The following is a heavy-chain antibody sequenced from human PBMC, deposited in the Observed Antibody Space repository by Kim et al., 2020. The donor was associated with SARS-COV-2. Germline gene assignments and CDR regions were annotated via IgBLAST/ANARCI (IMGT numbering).Heavy chain of an antibody. CDR1: GFTFSSYA. Sequence: GGSLRLSCAASGFTFSSYAMHWVRQAPGKGLEWVAVISYDGSNKYYADSVKGRFTISRDNSKNTLYLQMNSLRAEDTAVYYCASGWIQLQWGQGTLVTVSS. V-gene: IGHV3-30-3*01. CDR2: ISYDGSNK. J-gene: IGHJ4*02. D-gene: IGHD5-18*01. CDR3: ASGWIQLQ.